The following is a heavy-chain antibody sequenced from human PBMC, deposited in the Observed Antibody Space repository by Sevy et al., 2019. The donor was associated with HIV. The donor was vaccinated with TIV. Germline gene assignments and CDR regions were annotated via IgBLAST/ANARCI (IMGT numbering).Heavy chain of an antibody. CDR3: ARDFAAAGTYYFDY. CDR2: ISYDGSNK. CDR1: GFTFSNYA. J-gene: IGHJ4*02. V-gene: IGHV3-30-3*01. D-gene: IGHD6-13*01. Sequence: GSLRLSCAASGFTFSNYAMHWVRQAPGKGLEWVAVISYDGSNKYYADSVKGRFTISRDNSKNTLYLQMNSLRAEDTAVYYCARDFAAAGTYYFDYWGQGTLVTVSS.